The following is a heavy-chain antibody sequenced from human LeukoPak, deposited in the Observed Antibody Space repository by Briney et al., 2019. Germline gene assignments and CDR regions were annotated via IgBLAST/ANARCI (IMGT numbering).Heavy chain of an antibody. V-gene: IGHV4-4*07. CDR1: GGSISSYY. D-gene: IGHD6-19*01. CDR3: ARDGGIAVAGTVYYYYYMDA. CDR2: IYTSGST. J-gene: IGHJ6*03. Sequence: SETLSLTCTVSGGSISSYYWSWIRQPAGKGLEWIGRIYTSGSTNYNPSLKSRVTISVDKSKNQFSLKLSSVTAADTAVYYCARDGGIAVAGTVYYYYYMDAWGKGTTVTVSS.